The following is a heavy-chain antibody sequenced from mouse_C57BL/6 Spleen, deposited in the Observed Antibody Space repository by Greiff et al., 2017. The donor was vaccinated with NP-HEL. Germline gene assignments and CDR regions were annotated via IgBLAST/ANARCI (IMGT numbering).Heavy chain of an antibody. CDR2: ISGGGGNT. D-gene: IGHD1-1*01. CDR1: GFTFSSYT. Sequence: EVKLMESGGGLVKPGGSLKLSCAASGFTFSSYTMSWVRQTPEKRLEWVATISGGGGNTYYPDSVKGRFTISRDNAKNTLYLQMSSLRSEDTALYYCARSLLRRYFDVWGTGTTVTVSS. J-gene: IGHJ1*03. CDR3: ARSLLRRYFDV. V-gene: IGHV5-9*01.